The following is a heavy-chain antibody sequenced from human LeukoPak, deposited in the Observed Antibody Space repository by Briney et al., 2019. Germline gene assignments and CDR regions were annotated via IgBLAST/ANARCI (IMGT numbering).Heavy chain of an antibody. V-gene: IGHV1-69*05. CDR2: IIPIFGTA. J-gene: IGHJ1*01. CDR1: GGTFSSYA. Sequence: GASVKVSCKASGGTFSSYAISWVRQAPGQGLEWTGRIIPIFGTANYAQKFQGRVTITTDESTSTAYMELSSLRSEDTAVYYCARGGVTYYYDSSGYSVNLREYFQHWGQGTLVTVSS. CDR3: ARGGVTYYYDSSGYSVNLREYFQH. D-gene: IGHD3-22*01.